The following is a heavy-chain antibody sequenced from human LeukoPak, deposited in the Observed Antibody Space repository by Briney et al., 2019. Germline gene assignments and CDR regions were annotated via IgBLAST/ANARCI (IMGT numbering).Heavy chain of an antibody. J-gene: IGHJ4*02. V-gene: IGHV3-23*01. Sequence: GGSLRLSCAASGFTFSSYAMSWVRQAPGKGLEWVSAISGSGGSTYYADSVKGRFTISRDNSKSTLYLQMNSLRAEDTAVYYCAKDPDYDFWSGYYTSYFDYWGQGTLVTVSS. CDR1: GFTFSSYA. CDR3: AKDPDYDFWSGYYTSYFDY. D-gene: IGHD3-3*01. CDR2: ISGSGGST.